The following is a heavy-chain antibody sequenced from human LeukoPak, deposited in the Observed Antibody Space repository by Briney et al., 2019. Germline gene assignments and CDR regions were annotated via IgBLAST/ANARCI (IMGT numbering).Heavy chain of an antibody. CDR2: INHSGST. V-gene: IGHV4-34*01. Sequence: SETLSLTCAVYGGSFSGYYWSWIRQPPGKGLEWIGEINHSGSTNYNPSLKSRVTISVDTSKNQFSLKLSSVTAADTAVYYCASYGYATTDYFDYWGQGTLVTVSS. CDR3: ASYGYATTDYFDY. D-gene: IGHD5-18*01. CDR1: GGSFSGYY. J-gene: IGHJ4*02.